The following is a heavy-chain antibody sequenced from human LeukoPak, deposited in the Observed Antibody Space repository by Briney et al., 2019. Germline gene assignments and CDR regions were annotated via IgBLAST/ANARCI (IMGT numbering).Heavy chain of an antibody. Sequence: GGSLRLSGVTSGFSFSNYGMHWVRQAPGKGLEWAAVISHDGSEKYYADPVKGRFTISRDNSKNTLYLQMNSLRVEDTAVYYCAKGVYGSRSTSLADVWGQGTLVTVSS. V-gene: IGHV3-30*18. CDR1: GFSFSNYG. CDR2: ISHDGSEK. J-gene: IGHJ4*02. D-gene: IGHD3-10*01. CDR3: AKGVYGSRSTSLADV.